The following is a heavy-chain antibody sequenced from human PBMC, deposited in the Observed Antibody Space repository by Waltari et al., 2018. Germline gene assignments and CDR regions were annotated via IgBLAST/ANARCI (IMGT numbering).Heavy chain of an antibody. Sequence: QVQLQESGPGLVRPSETLSLTCSVSGGAFSGYYWSWIRKPAEKGLEWIGRLYTSGSTNYYPTLSSRRSMSIDTSKIQFSLTLSSVTAADTAVYYCAGERGSGWYAAFDIWGQGTMVLVSS. D-gene: IGHD6-19*01. CDR2: LYTSGST. CDR1: GGAFSGYY. J-gene: IGHJ3*02. CDR3: AGERGSGWYAAFDI. V-gene: IGHV4-4*07.